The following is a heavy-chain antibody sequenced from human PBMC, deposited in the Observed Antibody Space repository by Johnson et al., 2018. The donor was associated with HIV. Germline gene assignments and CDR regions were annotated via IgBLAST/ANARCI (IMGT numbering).Heavy chain of an antibody. V-gene: IGHV3-66*01. CDR2: IYRGGST. D-gene: IGHD3-10*01. CDR3: ARDTSGEGRAFDI. CDR1: GFTFTNAW. Sequence: VHLVDSGGGLVKPGGSLRLSCAASGFTFTNAWMSWVRQAPGQGLEWVSVIYRGGSTYSADSVKGRFTISRDNAKNSLDLQMNSLRAEDTAVYYCARDTSGEGRAFDIWGQGTMVTVSS. J-gene: IGHJ3*02.